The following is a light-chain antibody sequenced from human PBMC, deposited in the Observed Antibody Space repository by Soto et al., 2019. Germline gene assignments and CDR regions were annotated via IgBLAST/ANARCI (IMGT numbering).Light chain of an antibody. J-gene: IGKJ4*01. CDR2: AAS. Sequence: DIQMTQSPSSLSASVGDRVTITCRASQSISSYLNWYQQKPGKAPKLLIYAASSLQSGVPSRFSGGGSGTDFTLTINSLQPEDFATYYCQQSYTTPLTFGGGTKVEIK. CDR3: QQSYTTPLT. CDR1: QSISSY. V-gene: IGKV1-39*01.